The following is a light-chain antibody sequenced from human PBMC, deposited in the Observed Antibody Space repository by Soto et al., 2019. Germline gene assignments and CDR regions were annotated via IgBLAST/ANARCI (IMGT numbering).Light chain of an antibody. CDR2: DVS. CDR3: CSYAGSNNRYV. V-gene: IGLV2-11*01. J-gene: IGLJ1*01. Sequence: QSALTQPRSVSGSPGQSVTISCTGTSSDVGGYNYVSWYQQHPGKAPKLMIYDVSKRPSGVPDCFSGSKSGNTASLTISGLQAEDEADYYCCSYAGSNNRYVFGTGTKLTVL. CDR1: SSDVGGYNY.